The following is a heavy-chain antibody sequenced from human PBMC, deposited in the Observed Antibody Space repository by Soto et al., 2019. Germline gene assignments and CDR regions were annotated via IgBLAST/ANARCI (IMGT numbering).Heavy chain of an antibody. Sequence: PGGSLRLSCAASGFTFSSYAMSWVRQAPGKGLEWVSAISGSGGSTYYADSVKGRFTISRDNSKNTLYLQMNSLRAEDTAVYYCAKDIHSGVRLTPDWFDPWGQGTLVTVSS. V-gene: IGHV3-23*01. D-gene: IGHD2-21*01. CDR1: GFTFSSYA. CDR2: ISGSGGST. J-gene: IGHJ5*02. CDR3: AKDIHSGVRLTPDWFDP.